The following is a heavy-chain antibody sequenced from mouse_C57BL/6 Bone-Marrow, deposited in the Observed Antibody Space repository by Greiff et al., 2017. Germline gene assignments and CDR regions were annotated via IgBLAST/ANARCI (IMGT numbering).Heavy chain of an antibody. V-gene: IGHV2-2*01. J-gene: IGHJ4*01. CDR3: ARTRDYGSSYDYYAMDY. D-gene: IGHD1-1*01. Sequence: VQLQQSGPGLVQPSQSLSITCTVSGFSLTSYGVHWVRQSPGKGLEWLGVIWSGGSTDYNAAFISRLSISKDNSKSQVFFKMNSLQADDTAIYYCARTRDYGSSYDYYAMDYWGQGTSVTVSS. CDR2: IWSGGST. CDR1: GFSLTSYG.